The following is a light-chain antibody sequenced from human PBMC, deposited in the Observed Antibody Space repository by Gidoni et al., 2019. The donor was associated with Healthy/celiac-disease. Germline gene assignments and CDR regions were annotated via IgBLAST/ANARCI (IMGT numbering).Light chain of an antibody. Sequence: SSELTQDPAVSVSLGQTVRITCQGDSLRIYYASWYQQKPGQAPVLVIYGKNNRPSGIPDRLSGSSSGNAASLTITGAQAEDEADYYCNSRDSSGNLYVFGTGTKVTVL. CDR1: SLRIYY. V-gene: IGLV3-19*01. CDR3: NSRDSSGNLYV. CDR2: GKN. J-gene: IGLJ1*01.